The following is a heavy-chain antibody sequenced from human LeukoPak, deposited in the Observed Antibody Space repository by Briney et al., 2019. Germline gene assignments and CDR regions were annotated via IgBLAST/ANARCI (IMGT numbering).Heavy chain of an antibody. V-gene: IGHV3-7*01. Sequence: GGSLRLSCAASGFILSSYWMSWVRQAPGKGLEWVANIKQDGSEKYYVDSVKGRFTISRDNAKNSLYLQMNSLRAEDTAVYYCARKDIVATIYYFDYWGQGTLVTVSS. CDR1: GFILSSYW. D-gene: IGHD5-12*01. CDR2: IKQDGSEK. CDR3: ARKDIVATIYYFDY. J-gene: IGHJ4*02.